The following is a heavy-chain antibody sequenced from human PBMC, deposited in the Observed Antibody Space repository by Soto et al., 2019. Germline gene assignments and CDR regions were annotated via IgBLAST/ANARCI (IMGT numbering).Heavy chain of an antibody. V-gene: IGHV3-43*01. CDR1: GFFFRDFG. Sequence: PGGSLRLSCVASGFFFRDFGMHWVRQAPGKGLEWVSVICWDGGSTYYGDSVKGRFTISRDNSKNSLYLQMNSLRTEDTALYYCARGDSSGWPFDYWGQGTLVTVSS. CDR3: ARGDSSGWPFDY. D-gene: IGHD6-19*01. CDR2: ICWDGGST. J-gene: IGHJ4*02.